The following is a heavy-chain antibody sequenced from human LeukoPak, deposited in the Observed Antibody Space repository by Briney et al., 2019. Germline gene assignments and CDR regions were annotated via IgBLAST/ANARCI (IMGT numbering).Heavy chain of an antibody. J-gene: IGHJ4*02. CDR1: GFRFSNYW. V-gene: IGHV3-7*01. D-gene: IGHD6-19*01. CDR3: AIAREITVTGTDDFDS. CDR2: IKHDGSGP. Sequence: GGSLRLSCAVSGFRFSNYWMTWVRQAPGKGLEWVANIKHDGSGPSYLDSVKGRFTISRDNARNLLSLQMSGLRVEDTAVYYCAIAREITVTGTDDFDSWGQGTLVTVSS.